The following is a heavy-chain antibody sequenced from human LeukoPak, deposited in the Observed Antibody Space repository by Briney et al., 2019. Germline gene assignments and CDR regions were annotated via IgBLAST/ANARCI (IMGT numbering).Heavy chain of an antibody. Sequence: GGSLRLSCAASGFTFSTYWMHWVRQAPGKGLVWVSRINPDGSSTSYADSVKGRFTISRDNAKNTLFLQMNSLRVDDTAVYYCARDPDCTNGVCSVYYYYGMDVWGQGTTVTVSS. V-gene: IGHV3-74*01. J-gene: IGHJ6*02. CDR2: INPDGSST. D-gene: IGHD2-8*01. CDR1: GFTFSTYW. CDR3: ARDPDCTNGVCSVYYYYGMDV.